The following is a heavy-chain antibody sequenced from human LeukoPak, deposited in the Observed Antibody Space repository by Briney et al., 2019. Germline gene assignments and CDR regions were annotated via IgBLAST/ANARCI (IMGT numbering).Heavy chain of an antibody. J-gene: IGHJ4*02. CDR2: IWYDGSNK. Sequence: GGSLRLSRAASGFTFSNYGMHWVRQAPGKGLEWVAIIWYDGSNKYYADSVKGRFTVSRDNSKNTLYLHMNSLRAEDTAVYYCARHSHNGADDYWGQGTLVTVSS. V-gene: IGHV3-33*01. CDR3: ARHSHNGADDY. D-gene: IGHD2-8*01. CDR1: GFTFSNYG.